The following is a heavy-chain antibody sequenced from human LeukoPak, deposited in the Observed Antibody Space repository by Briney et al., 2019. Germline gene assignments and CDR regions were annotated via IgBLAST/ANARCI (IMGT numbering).Heavy chain of an antibody. V-gene: IGHV4-39*07. CDR3: ASPKGTAVAGQFDY. Sequence: SETLSLTCTVSGGSISSSSYYWGWIRQPPGKGLEWIGSIYYSGSTYYNPSLKSRVTISVDTSKNQFSLKLSSVTAADTAVYYCASPKGTAVAGQFDYWGQGTLVTVSS. CDR1: GGSISSSSYY. CDR2: IYYSGST. J-gene: IGHJ4*02. D-gene: IGHD6-19*01.